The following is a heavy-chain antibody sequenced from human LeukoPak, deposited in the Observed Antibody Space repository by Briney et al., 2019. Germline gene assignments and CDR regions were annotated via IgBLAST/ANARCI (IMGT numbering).Heavy chain of an antibody. CDR3: ARDPCGGDCYSAY. V-gene: IGHV3-21*01. CDR1: GFTFSSYS. D-gene: IGHD2-21*02. Sequence: KTGGSLRLSCAASGFTFSSYSMNWVRQAPGKWLEWVSSISSSSYIYYADSVKGRFTISRANAKNSLYLQMNSLRAEDTAVYYCARDPCGGDCYSAYWGQGTLVTVSS. J-gene: IGHJ4*02. CDR2: ISSSSYI.